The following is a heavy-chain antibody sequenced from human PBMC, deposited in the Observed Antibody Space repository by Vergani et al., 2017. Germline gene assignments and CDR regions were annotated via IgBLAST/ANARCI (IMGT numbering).Heavy chain of an antibody. V-gene: IGHV3-30*02. D-gene: IGHD2-21*02. Sequence: QVQLLESAGGVVQPGGSLRLSCAASGFTFSTFGMRWIRQPPGKGLEWLAYIGKDGINTRYRDAVKGRFTVSRDNSKDILYLQMNSLRSEDTALYYCAKYLRDATDGLPDSWGPGTLGIVSS. CDR3: AKYLRDATDGLPDS. J-gene: IGHJ5*01. CDR1: GFTFSTFG. CDR2: IGKDGINT.